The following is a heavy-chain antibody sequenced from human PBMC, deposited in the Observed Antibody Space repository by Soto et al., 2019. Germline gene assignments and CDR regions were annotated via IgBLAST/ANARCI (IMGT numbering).Heavy chain of an antibody. V-gene: IGHV4-59*01. Sequence: QVQLQESGPGLVKPSETLSLTCTVSGVSISSYYWSWIRQPPGKGLEWIGYIYYSGSTNYNPSLKSRVTISVDTSKNQFSLKLSSVTAADTAVYYCASMGATPRYFDYWGQGTLVTVSS. CDR3: ASMGATPRYFDY. J-gene: IGHJ4*02. CDR1: GVSISSYY. D-gene: IGHD1-26*01. CDR2: IYYSGST.